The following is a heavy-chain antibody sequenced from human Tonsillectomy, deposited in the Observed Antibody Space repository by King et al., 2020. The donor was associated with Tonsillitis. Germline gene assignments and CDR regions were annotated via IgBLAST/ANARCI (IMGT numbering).Heavy chain of an antibody. D-gene: IGHD3-22*01. V-gene: IGHV3-23*04. Sequence: VQLVESGGGLVQPGGSLRLSCAASGFTFSSYAMSWVRPAPGKGLEWVSAISGGGGNTYYADSVKGRFTISRDISKNTLYLQMQSLRAEDTAVYYCAKVNDSSGYHDAFDIWGLGTMVTVSS. CDR1: GFTFSSYA. J-gene: IGHJ3*02. CDR3: AKVNDSSGYHDAFDI. CDR2: ISGGGGNT.